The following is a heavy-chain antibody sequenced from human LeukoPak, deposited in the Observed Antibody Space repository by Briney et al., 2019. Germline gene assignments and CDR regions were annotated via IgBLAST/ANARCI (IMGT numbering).Heavy chain of an antibody. CDR1: GGSFSGYY. J-gene: IGHJ4*02. CDR3: ARGRTGAAALDF. V-gene: IGHV4-34*01. D-gene: IGHD2-2*01. Sequence: PSETLSLTCAVYGGSFSGYYWSWIRQPPGKGLEWIGESTHSGSTNYNPSLKSRVTISVDTSNNQFSLKLTSMTAADTAVYHCARGRTGAAALDFWGPGTLVTVSS. CDR2: STHSGST.